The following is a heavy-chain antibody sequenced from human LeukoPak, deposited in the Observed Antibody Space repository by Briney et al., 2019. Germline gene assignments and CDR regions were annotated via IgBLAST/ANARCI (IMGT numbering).Heavy chain of an antibody. V-gene: IGHV1-2*02. J-gene: IGHJ4*02. CDR3: ARGTYSSGWYPYYFDY. Sequence: ASVKVSCKASGYTFTDYYIHWVRQAPGHGLEWMEWINPNSGGTNYAQKFQGRVTMTRDTSISTAYMELSRLRSDDTAVYYCARGTYSSGWYPYYFDYWGQGTLVTVSS. D-gene: IGHD6-19*01. CDR2: INPNSGGT. CDR1: GYTFTDYY.